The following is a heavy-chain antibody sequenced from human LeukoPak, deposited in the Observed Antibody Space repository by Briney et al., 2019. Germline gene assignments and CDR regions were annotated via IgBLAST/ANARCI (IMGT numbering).Heavy chain of an antibody. J-gene: IGHJ6*03. V-gene: IGHV1-69*13. CDR2: IIPIFGTA. D-gene: IGHD2-15*01. CDR3: ARVRPPIYCSGGSCYDNRGYYYMDV. Sequence: SVKVSCKASGGTFSSYAISWVRQAPGQGLEWMGGIIPIFGTANYAQKFQGRVTITADESTSTAYMELSSLKSEDTAVYYCARVRPPIYCSGGSCYDNRGYYYMDVWGKGTTVTISS. CDR1: GGTFSSYA.